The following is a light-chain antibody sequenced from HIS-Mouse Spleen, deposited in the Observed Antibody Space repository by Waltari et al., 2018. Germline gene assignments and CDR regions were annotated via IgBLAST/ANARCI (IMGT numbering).Light chain of an antibody. J-gene: IGLJ3*02. V-gene: IGLV2-11*01. CDR2: DVS. CDR3: CSYAGSYTNWV. Sequence: QSALTQPRSVSGSPGQSVTISCTGTSSDVGGYNYVSWYQQHPGKAPKLMIYDVSKRPSGGTDRFSGSKSGNTASLTISGLQAEDEADYYCCSYAGSYTNWVFGGGTKLTVL. CDR1: SSDVGGYNY.